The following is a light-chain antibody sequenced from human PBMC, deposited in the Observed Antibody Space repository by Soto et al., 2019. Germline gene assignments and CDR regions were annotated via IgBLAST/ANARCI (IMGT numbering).Light chain of an antibody. J-gene: IGKJ2*01. CDR1: QSVNSY. CDR2: DAS. V-gene: IGKV3-11*01. CDR3: QHRSNWHYT. Sequence: EIVLTQSPATLSLSPGERATLSCRASQSVNSYLAWYQQKPGQAPRLLIYDASNKASGIPARFSGSGSGTDFTLTISSLEPEDFAVYYCQHRSNWHYTFGQGTKLEIK.